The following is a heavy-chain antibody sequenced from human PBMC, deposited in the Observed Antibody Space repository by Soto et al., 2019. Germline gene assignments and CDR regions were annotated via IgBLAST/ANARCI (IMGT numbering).Heavy chain of an antibody. Sequence: ASVKVSCKASGDTFTSYEINWVRQATGQGHEWMGWMNPNSGNTGYAQKFQGRVTMTRNTSISTAYMELSSLRSEDTAVYYCARGGVFFFAAPTNPFDYWGQGTLVTVSS. CDR2: MNPNSGNT. CDR1: GDTFTSYE. J-gene: IGHJ4*02. CDR3: ARGGVFFFAAPTNPFDY. D-gene: IGHD3-10*01. V-gene: IGHV1-8*01.